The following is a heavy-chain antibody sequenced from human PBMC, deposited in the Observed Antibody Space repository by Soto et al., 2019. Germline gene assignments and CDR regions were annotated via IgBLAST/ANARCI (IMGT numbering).Heavy chain of an antibody. CDR1: GYTFTSYA. Sequence: EASVKVSCKASGYTFTSYAMHWVRQAPGQRLERMEWINAGNGNTKYSQKFQGRVTITRDTSASTAYMELSSLRSEDTAVFFCARGRANYQLLSAWFDPWGQGTLVTVSS. CDR2: INAGNGNT. CDR3: ARGRANYQLLSAWFDP. J-gene: IGHJ5*02. D-gene: IGHD2-2*01. V-gene: IGHV1-3*01.